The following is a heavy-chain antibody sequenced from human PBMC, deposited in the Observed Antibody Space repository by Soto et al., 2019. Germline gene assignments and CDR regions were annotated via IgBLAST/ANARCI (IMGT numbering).Heavy chain of an antibody. CDR3: ARTDGDLDV. D-gene: IGHD4-17*01. V-gene: IGHV1-8*01. J-gene: IGHJ6*02. CDR2: MNPKSGHT. CDR1: GYTFSSYD. Sequence: ASVKGSCKASGYTFSSYDINWVRQATGQGLEWMGWMNPKSGHTGSAQKFQGRVTMTRDTSISTAYMELSSLRSEDTAIYYCARTDGDLDVWGQGTTVTVSS.